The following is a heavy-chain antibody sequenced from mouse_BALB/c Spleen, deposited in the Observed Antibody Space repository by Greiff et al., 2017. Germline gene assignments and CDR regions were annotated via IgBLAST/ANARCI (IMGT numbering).Heavy chain of an antibody. CDR1: GFSLTGYG. Sequence: VQLQQSGPGLVAPSQSLSITCTVSGFSLTGYGVNWVRQPPGKGLEWLGMIWGDGSTDYNSALKSRLSISKDNSKSQVFLKMNSLQTDDTARYYCARIYYDYYYAMDYWGQGTSVTVSS. CDR2: IWGDGST. J-gene: IGHJ4*01. CDR3: ARIYYDYYYAMDY. V-gene: IGHV2-6-7*01. D-gene: IGHD2-4*01.